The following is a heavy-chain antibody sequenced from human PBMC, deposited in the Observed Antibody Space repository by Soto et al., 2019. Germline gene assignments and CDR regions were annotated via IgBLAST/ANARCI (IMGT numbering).Heavy chain of an antibody. CDR1: GGSFSGYY. J-gene: IGHJ6*02. CDR3: ARVGALPGYYYYGMDV. Sequence: PSETLSLTCAVYGGSFSGYYWSWIRQPPGKGLEWIGEINHSGSTNYNPSLKSRVTISIDKSKNQFSLKLSSVTAADTAVYYCARVGALPGYYYYGMDVWGQGTTVTVSS. V-gene: IGHV4-34*01. D-gene: IGHD2-15*01. CDR2: INHSGST.